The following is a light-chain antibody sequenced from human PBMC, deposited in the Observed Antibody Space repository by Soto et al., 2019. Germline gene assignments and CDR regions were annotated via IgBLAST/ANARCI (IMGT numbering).Light chain of an antibody. CDR2: EVS. V-gene: IGLV2-8*01. Sequence: QSVLTQPPSASGSPGQSVTISCTGTSSDVGDNYVSWYQQHLGKAPKLIIYEVSQRPSGVPDRFSGSKSGNTASLTVSGLQTEDEADYYCSAYAGSNKCVFGSGTKVPS. J-gene: IGLJ1*01. CDR1: SSDVGDNY. CDR3: SAYAGSNKCV.